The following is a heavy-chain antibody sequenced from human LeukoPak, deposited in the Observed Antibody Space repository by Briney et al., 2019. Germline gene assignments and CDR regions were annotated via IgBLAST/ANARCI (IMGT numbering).Heavy chain of an antibody. D-gene: IGHD4-17*01. Sequence: GGSLRLSCAASGFTFSDYYMSWIRQAPGKGLEWVSYISSSGYTIYYADSVKGRFTISRDNAKNSLYLQMNSLRAEDTAVYYCARDWDYGDYEGWFDPWGQGTLVTVSS. CDR1: GFTFSDYY. J-gene: IGHJ5*02. CDR2: ISSSGYTI. V-gene: IGHV3-11*04. CDR3: ARDWDYGDYEGWFDP.